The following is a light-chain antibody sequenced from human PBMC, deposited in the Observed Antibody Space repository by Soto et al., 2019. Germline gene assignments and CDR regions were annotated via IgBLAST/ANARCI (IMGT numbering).Light chain of an antibody. V-gene: IGKV1-5*03. Sequence: DIQMTQSPSTLSGSVGDRVTIICRASQTISSWLAWYQQKPGKAPKLLIYKASTLKSGVPSRFSGSGSGTEFTLTISSLQHDDIATYYCQHYNSYSEAFGQGTKVELK. J-gene: IGKJ1*01. CDR1: QTISSW. CDR2: KAS. CDR3: QHYNSYSEA.